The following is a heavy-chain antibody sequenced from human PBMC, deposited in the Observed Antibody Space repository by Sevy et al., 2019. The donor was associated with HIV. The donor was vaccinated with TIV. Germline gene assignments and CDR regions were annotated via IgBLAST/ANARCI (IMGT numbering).Heavy chain of an antibody. CDR1: GFTFSSYG. D-gene: IGHD3-10*01. CDR2: ISYDGSNK. V-gene: IGHV3-30*18. Sequence: GGSRRLSCAASGFTFSSYGMHWVRQAPGKGLEWVAVISYDGSNKYYADSVKGRFTISRDNSKNTLYLQMNSLRAEDTAVYYCAKGREAYYYGSGSYCLDYWGQGTLVTVSS. CDR3: AKGREAYYYGSGSYCLDY. J-gene: IGHJ4*02.